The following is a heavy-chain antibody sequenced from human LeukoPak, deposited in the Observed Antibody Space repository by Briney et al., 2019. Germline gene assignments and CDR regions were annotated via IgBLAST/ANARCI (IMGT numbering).Heavy chain of an antibody. D-gene: IGHD5-18*01. J-gene: IGHJ6*03. CDR3: VRVDTAMVHYYYYYYMDV. Sequence: PSETLSLTCTVSGGSISSYYWSWIRQPPGKGLEWIGYIYYSGSTNYNPSLKSRVTISVDTSKNQFSLKLSSVTAADTAVYYCVRVDTAMVHYYYYYYMDVWGKGTTVTVSS. CDR1: GGSISSYY. CDR2: IYYSGST. V-gene: IGHV4-59*01.